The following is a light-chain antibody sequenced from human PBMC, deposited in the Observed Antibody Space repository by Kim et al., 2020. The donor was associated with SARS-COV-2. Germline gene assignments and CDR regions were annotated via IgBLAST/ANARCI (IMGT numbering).Light chain of an antibody. CDR1: RSVTNRY. CDR3: QQYGDSMLT. V-gene: IGKV3-20*01. CDR2: GAS. Sequence: EIVLTQSPGTLSLSPGERATLSCRASRSVTNRYLAWYQLRPGQAPRLLIFGASSRSTGSPDRFAGSGSGTDFTLTISRLESEDFAVYYCQQYGDSMLTFGQGTRLEIK. J-gene: IGKJ5*01.